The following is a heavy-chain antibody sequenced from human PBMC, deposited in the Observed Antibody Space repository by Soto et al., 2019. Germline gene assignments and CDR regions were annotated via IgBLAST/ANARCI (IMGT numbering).Heavy chain of an antibody. V-gene: IGHV4-30-4*01. CDR1: GGSISSGDYY. J-gene: IGHJ6*02. CDR3: ARAPYVYDILAGYGYYYGMDV. D-gene: IGHD3-9*01. Sequence: QVQLQESGPGLVKPSQTLSLTCTVSGGSISSGDYYWSWIRQPPGKGLEWIGYIYYSGSTYYNPSLKSRVTISVATSKNQFYLKLSSVTAADTAVYYCARAPYVYDILAGYGYYYGMDVWGQGTTVTVSS. CDR2: IYYSGST.